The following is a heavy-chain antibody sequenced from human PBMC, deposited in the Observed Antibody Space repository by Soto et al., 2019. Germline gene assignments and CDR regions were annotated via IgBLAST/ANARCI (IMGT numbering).Heavy chain of an antibody. Sequence: EVQLLESGGGLVQPGGSLRLSCAASGFPFSSYAMSWVRQAPGKGLEWVSAVSGTGGSTSYADSVKGGFTISRDNSKNKLYLHMNSRRAEDTAVYYRAKGGDDSSGYHPPYYFADWGQGTLVTVST. CDR2: VSGTGGST. J-gene: IGHJ4*02. D-gene: IGHD3-22*01. CDR3: AKGGDDSSGYHPPYYFAD. CDR1: GFPFSSYA. V-gene: IGHV3-23*01.